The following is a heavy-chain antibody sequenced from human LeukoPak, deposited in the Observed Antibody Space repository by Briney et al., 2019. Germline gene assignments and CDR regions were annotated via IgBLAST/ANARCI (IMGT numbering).Heavy chain of an antibody. D-gene: IGHD3-3*01. J-gene: IGHJ4*02. CDR2: INAGNGNT. V-gene: IGHV1-3*03. CDR3: ARGTTIFGVGLSYFDY. Sequence: ASVKVSCKASGGTFSSYAISWVRQAPGQGLEWMGWINAGNGNTKYSQEFQGSVTITRDTSASTAYMELRSLRSEDMAVYYCARGTTIFGVGLSYFDYWGQGTLVTVSS. CDR1: GGTFSSYA.